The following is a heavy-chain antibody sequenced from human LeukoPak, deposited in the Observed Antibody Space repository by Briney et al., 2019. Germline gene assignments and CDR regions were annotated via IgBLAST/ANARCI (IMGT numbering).Heavy chain of an antibody. D-gene: IGHD6-19*01. CDR3: AKDWSSGWSSYFDY. CDR1: GFTFSSYG. CDR2: IRYDGSNK. V-gene: IGHV3-30*02. J-gene: IGHJ4*02. Sequence: GGSLRLSCAASGFTFSSYGMHWVRRAPGKGLEWVAFIRYDGSNKYYADSVKGRFTISRDNSKNTLYLQMNSLRAEDTAVYYCAKDWSSGWSSYFDYWGQGTLVTVSS.